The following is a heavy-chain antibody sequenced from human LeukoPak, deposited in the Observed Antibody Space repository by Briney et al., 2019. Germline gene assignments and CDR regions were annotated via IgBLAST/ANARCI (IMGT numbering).Heavy chain of an antibody. V-gene: IGHV4-31*03. CDR1: GGSISSGGYS. D-gene: IGHD4-17*01. J-gene: IGHJ3*02. CDR2: IYYSGST. CDR3: ASESGDLEAFDI. Sequence: SETLSLTCTVSGGSISSGGYSWSWIRQHPGKGPEWIGYIYYSGSTYYNPSLKSRVTISVDTSKNQFSLKLSSVTAADTAVYYCASESGDLEAFDIWGQGTMVTVSS.